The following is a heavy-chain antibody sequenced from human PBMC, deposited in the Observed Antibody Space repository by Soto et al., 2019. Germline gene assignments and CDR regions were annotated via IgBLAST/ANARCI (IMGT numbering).Heavy chain of an antibody. Sequence: GSLRLSCAASGFTFSSYAMSWVRQAPGKGLEWVSAISGSGGSTYYADSVKGRFTISRDNSKNTLYLQMNSLRAEDTAVYYCAKGHYDILTGYYGYWGQGTLVTVSS. CDR1: GFTFSSYA. D-gene: IGHD3-9*01. J-gene: IGHJ4*02. CDR2: ISGSGGST. V-gene: IGHV3-23*01. CDR3: AKGHYDILTGYYGY.